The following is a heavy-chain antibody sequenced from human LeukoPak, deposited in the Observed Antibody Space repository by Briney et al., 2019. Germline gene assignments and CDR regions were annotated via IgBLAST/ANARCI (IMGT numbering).Heavy chain of an antibody. CDR2: FSGPTGNR. CDR1: GYTFTSYG. CDR3: ARGTVGGNDYYYMDV. Sequence: ASVKVSCKASGYTFTSYGINWVRQAPGQGLEWMGWFSGPTGNRKYEQKIQGRVTLTTDTSTRTAYMELRSLRSDDTAVYYCARGTVGGNDYYYMDVWGKGTTVTVSS. J-gene: IGHJ6*03. D-gene: IGHD4-11*01. V-gene: IGHV1-18*01.